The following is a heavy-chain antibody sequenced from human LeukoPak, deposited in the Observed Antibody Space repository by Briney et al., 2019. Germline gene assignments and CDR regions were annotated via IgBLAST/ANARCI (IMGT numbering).Heavy chain of an antibody. CDR1: GFTFSIHN. CDR2: ISSGGDAT. J-gene: IGHJ4*02. Sequence: PGGSLRLSCAASGFTFSIHNMDWVRQAPGKGLEWISYISSGGDATHYADSVKGRFTISRDNAKNSLYMQMNSLTAEDTAVYYCAKEAAAGTGDYWGQGTLVTVSS. D-gene: IGHD6-13*01. CDR3: AKEAAAGTGDY. V-gene: IGHV3-48*03.